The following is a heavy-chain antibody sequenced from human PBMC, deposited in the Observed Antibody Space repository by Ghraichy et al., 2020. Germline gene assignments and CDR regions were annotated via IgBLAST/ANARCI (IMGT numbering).Heavy chain of an antibody. J-gene: IGHJ5*02. CDR2: IYHNGRT. CDR3: ARDQERLASSSGFDP. Sequence: SETLSLTCTVSGDSLNNYYWSWIRQAPGKGLEWIGSIYHNGRTKYNPSLKSRVTMSVDTSKNQFSLSLTSVTAADTAVFYCARDQERLASSSGFDPWGQGTLVSVSP. D-gene: IGHD2-2*01. V-gene: IGHV4-59*01. CDR1: GDSLNNYY.